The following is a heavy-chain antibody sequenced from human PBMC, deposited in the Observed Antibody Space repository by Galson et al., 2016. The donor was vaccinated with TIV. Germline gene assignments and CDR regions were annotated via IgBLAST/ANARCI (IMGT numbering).Heavy chain of an antibody. CDR2: IYPDDSDT. CDR3: ARFYDYLWGNFDY. J-gene: IGHJ4*02. Sequence: QSGAEVKEPGESLKISCKGSGYSFASYWIGWMRQMPGKGLEWMGVIYPDDSDTRYSPSFQGQVTISADRSIGTAYLQWNRLQATDTAMYYCARFYDYLWGNFDYWGQGTLLPVSS. D-gene: IGHD3-16*01. V-gene: IGHV5-51*03. CDR1: GYSFASYW.